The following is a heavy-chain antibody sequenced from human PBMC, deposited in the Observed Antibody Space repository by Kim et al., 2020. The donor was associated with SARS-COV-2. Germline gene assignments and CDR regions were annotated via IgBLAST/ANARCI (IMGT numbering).Heavy chain of an antibody. J-gene: IGHJ4*02. V-gene: IGHV1-18*01. Sequence: GNTSYAQKLQGRVTMTTDTSTSTAYMELRSLRSDDTAVYYCARETGYSSSWGQGTLVTVSS. CDR3: ARETGYSSS. D-gene: IGHD6-13*01. CDR2: GNT.